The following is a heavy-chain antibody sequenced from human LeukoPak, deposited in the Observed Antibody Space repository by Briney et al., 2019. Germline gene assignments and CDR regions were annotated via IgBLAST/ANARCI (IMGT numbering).Heavy chain of an antibody. CDR1: GFTFSSAW. V-gene: IGHV3-15*01. CDR2: IKTKTDGGTT. CDR3: ANIFGGNSHRSDY. J-gene: IGHJ4*02. D-gene: IGHD4-23*01. Sequence: PGGSLRLSCAASGFTFSSAWMSWVRQAPGQGLEWLGRIKTKTDGGTTDYAAPVKGRFTISRDDSKDTQYLQMNSLKSDDTAVYYCANIFGGNSHRSDYWGQGTLVTVSS.